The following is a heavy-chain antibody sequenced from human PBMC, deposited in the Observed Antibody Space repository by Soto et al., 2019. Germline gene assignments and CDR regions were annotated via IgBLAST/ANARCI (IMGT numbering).Heavy chain of an antibody. V-gene: IGHV1-46*03. CDR2: INPSGGST. CDR3: ARGGGGIVVVPAAMTFDP. D-gene: IGHD2-2*01. Sequence: QVQLVQSGAEVKKPGASVKVSCKASGYTFTSYYMHRVRQAPGQGLEWMGIINPSGGSTSYAQKFPGRGTMTRGTSTSTVYMGLGSLGWGDPAGYCGARGGGGIVVVPAAMTFDPWGQGTLVTVSS. J-gene: IGHJ5*02. CDR1: GYTFTSYY.